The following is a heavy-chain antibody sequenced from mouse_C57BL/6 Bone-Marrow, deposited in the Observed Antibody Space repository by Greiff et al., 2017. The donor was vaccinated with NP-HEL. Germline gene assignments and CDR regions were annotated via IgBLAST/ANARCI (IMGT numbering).Heavy chain of an antibody. Sequence: QVQLQQSGPELVKPGASVKISCKASGYAFSSSWMNWVKQRPGKGLEWIGRIYPGAGDTNYNGKFKGKATLTADKSSSTAYMQLSSLTSEDAAVYFCARLYYGRSYDYAMDYWGQGTSVTVSS. CDR2: IYPGAGDT. CDR3: ARLYYGRSYDYAMDY. CDR1: GYAFSSSW. J-gene: IGHJ4*01. D-gene: IGHD1-1*01. V-gene: IGHV1-82*01.